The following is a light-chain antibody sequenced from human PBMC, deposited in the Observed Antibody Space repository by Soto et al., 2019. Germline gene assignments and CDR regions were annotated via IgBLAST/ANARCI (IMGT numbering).Light chain of an antibody. CDR2: LSSDGSH. CDR1: SGHSSYA. CDR3: QTWDTGARVV. Sequence: QLVLTQSPSASASLGASVKLTCTLSSGHSSYAIAWHQQQPEKGPRYLMKLSSDGSHSKGDGIPDRFSGSSSGAERYLTISSLQSEEEADYYCQTWDTGARVVFGGGTKVTVL. V-gene: IGLV4-69*01. J-gene: IGLJ2*01.